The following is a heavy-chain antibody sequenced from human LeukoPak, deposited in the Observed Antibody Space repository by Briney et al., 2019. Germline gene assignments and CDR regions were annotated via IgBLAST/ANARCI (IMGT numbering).Heavy chain of an antibody. D-gene: IGHD2-21*02. Sequence: GGSLRLSCAASGFIFSSYSMSWVLQAPGKGLEWVSAIGGSGGNTYYADSVKGRFTISRDNSKNTLYLQMNSLRAEDTALYYCARGGGDVPIDYWGQGTLVTVSS. CDR3: ARGGGDVPIDY. CDR1: GFIFSSYS. CDR2: IGGSGGNT. V-gene: IGHV3-23*01. J-gene: IGHJ4*02.